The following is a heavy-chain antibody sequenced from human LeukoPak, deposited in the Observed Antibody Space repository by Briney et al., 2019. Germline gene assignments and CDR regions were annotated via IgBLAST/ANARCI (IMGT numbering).Heavy chain of an antibody. J-gene: IGHJ4*02. CDR3: VTHELTIVTRSTFDF. Sequence: AGGSLRLSCAASGFTFNNYWMSWVRQAPGKGLEWLANINQDGTEKYYVDSVKGRFTISRDNAKSSLNLQMNNLRAEDTAVYYCVTHELTIVTRSTFDFWGQGTLVTVSS. D-gene: IGHD3-9*01. V-gene: IGHV3-7*01. CDR2: INQDGTEK. CDR1: GFTFNNYW.